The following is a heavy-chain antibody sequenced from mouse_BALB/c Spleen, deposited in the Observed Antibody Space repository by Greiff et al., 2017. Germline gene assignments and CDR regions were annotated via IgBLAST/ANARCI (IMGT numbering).Heavy chain of an antibody. D-gene: IGHD4-1*01. V-gene: IGHV1-80*01. CDR1: GYAFSNYW. CDR3: ARRTDYYAMDY. J-gene: IGHJ4*01. CDR2: IYPGDGDT. Sequence: QVQLQQSGAELLRPGSSVKISCKASGYAFSNYWMNWVKQRPGQGLEWIGQIYPGDGDTNYNGNFKGKVTLTADKSSSTAYMQLSSLTSEDSAVYFCARRTDYYAMDYWGQGTSVTVSS.